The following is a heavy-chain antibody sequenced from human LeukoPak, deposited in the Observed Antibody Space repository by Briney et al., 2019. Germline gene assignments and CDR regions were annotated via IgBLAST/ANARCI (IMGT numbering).Heavy chain of an antibody. CDR2: ISPNSGGT. CDR3: ARAGGRSWFDP. CDR1: GYTFTSYY. Sequence: GASVKVSCKASGYTFTSYYMHWVRQAPGQGLEWMGWISPNSGGTNYAQKFQGRVTMTTDTSMSTAYMELSRLTSDDTAVYYCARAGGRSWFDPWGQGTLVTVSS. J-gene: IGHJ5*02. V-gene: IGHV1-2*02.